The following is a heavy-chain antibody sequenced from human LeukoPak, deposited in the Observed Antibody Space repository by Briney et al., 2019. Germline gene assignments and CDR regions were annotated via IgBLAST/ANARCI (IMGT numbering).Heavy chain of an antibody. J-gene: IGHJ5*02. Sequence: ASVKVSCKASGYTFTSYDINWVRQATGQGLEWMGWMNPNSGNTGYAQKFQGRVTMTRNTSISTAYMELSSLRSEDTAVYYCARGLRDYVWGSYRYVTWFDPWGQGTLVTASS. CDR1: GYTFTSYD. CDR3: ARGLRDYVWGSYRYVTWFDP. V-gene: IGHV1-8*01. CDR2: MNPNSGNT. D-gene: IGHD3-16*02.